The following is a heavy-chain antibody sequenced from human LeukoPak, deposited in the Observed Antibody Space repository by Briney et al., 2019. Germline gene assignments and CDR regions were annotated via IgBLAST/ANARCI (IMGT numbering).Heavy chain of an antibody. J-gene: IGHJ4*02. CDR1: GGSISSGGYY. CDR2: INHSGST. CDR3: AIIARLYCSSTSCYAGFDY. Sequence: SETLSLTCTVSGGSISSGGYYWSWIRQHPGKGLEWIGEINHSGSTNYNPSLKSRVTISVDTSKNQFSLKLSSVTAADTAVYYCAIIARLYCSSTSCYAGFDYWGQGTLVTVSS. D-gene: IGHD2-2*01. V-gene: IGHV4-39*07.